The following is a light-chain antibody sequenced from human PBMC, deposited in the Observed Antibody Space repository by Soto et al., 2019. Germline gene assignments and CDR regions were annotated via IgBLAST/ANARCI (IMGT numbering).Light chain of an antibody. CDR1: QSVSSTY. CDR3: QQYGSSPPTWT. Sequence: EIVLTQSTGTLSWSAGERATLSCGASQSVSSTYLAWYQQKPGKAPRLLIFGASSRATGIPDRFSGSGSGTDFTLTISRLEPEDFAVYYCQQYGSSPPTWTFGQGTKVDIK. V-gene: IGKV3-20*01. J-gene: IGKJ1*01. CDR2: GAS.